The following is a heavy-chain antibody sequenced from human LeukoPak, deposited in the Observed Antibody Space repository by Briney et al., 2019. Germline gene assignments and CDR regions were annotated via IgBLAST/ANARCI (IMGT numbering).Heavy chain of an antibody. D-gene: IGHD3-3*01. J-gene: IGHJ4*02. CDR3: ARAAPDYDFWSGYSTYFDY. V-gene: IGHV3-7*01. CDR2: INQDGSEK. CDR1: GFTFSSYT. Sequence: GRSLTLTCAASGFTFSSYTMHWVRQAPGKGLEWVANINQDGSEKYYVDSVKGRFTISRDNAKNSLYLQMNSLRAEDTAVYYCARAAPDYDFWSGYSTYFDYWGQGTLVTVSS.